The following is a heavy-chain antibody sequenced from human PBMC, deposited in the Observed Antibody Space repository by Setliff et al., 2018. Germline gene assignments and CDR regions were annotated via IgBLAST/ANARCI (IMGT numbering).Heavy chain of an antibody. CDR2: IYYSGST. D-gene: IGHD3-10*01. CDR3: ARRSVEYYYGSGYYYYGMDV. J-gene: IGHJ6*02. Sequence: SETLSLTCTVSGGSISSSSYYWGWICQPPGKGLEWIGSIYYSGSTYYNPSLKSRVTISVDTSKNQFSLKLSSVTAADTAVYYRARRSVEYYYGSGYYYYGMDVWGQGTTVTVSS. V-gene: IGHV4-39*07. CDR1: GGSISSSSYY.